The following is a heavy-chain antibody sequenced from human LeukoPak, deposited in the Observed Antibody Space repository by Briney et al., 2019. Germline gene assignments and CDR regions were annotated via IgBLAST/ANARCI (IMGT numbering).Heavy chain of an antibody. D-gene: IGHD3-9*01. J-gene: IGHJ6*02. V-gene: IGHV3-23*01. CDR3: AKDITISDGMDV. CDR1: GFTFSSYA. CDR2: FSGSGGST. Sequence: PGGSLRLSCAASGFTFSSYAMSWVRQAPGKGLEWVSAFSGSGGSTYYADSVKGRFTISRDNSKNTLYLQMNSLRAEDTAVYYCAKDITISDGMDVWGQGTTVTVSS.